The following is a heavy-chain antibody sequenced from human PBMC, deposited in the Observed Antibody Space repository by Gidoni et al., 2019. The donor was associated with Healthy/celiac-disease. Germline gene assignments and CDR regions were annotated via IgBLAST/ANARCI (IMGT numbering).Heavy chain of an antibody. D-gene: IGHD1-26*01. CDR2: IYYSGST. J-gene: IGHJ4*02. V-gene: IGHV4-59*08. Sequence: QVQLQESGPGLVKPSETLSLTCTVSGGSISSYYWSWIRQPPGKGLEWIGYIYYSGSTNYNPSLKSRVTISVDTSKNQFSLKLSSVTAADTAVYYCARLNGVGATPLDYWGQGTLVTVSS. CDR3: ARLNGVGATPLDY. CDR1: GGSISSYY.